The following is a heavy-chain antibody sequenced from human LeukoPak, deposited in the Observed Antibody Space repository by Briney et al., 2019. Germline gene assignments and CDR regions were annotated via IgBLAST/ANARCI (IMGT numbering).Heavy chain of an antibody. D-gene: IGHD4-11*01. CDR2: TYYRSKWYN. V-gene: IGHV6-1*01. CDR1: GDSVSSNSAA. J-gene: IGHJ3*02. CDR3: TRGLATVTSRGAFDI. Sequence: SQTLSLTCTISGDSVSSNSAAWNWISQSPSRGLEWLGRTYYRSKWYNDYAVSVKSRITINPDTSKNQFSLQLNSVTPEDTAVYYCTRGLATVTSRGAFDIWGQGTMVTVSS.